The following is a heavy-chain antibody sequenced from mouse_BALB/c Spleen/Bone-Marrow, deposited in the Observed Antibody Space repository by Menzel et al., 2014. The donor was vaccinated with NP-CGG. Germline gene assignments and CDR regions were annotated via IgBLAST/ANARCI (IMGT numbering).Heavy chain of an antibody. V-gene: IGHV1-62-2*01. D-gene: IGHD1-1*02. CDR1: GYTFTEYI. CDR2: FYPGSGSI. J-gene: IGHJ2*01. Sequence: LVESGAGLVKPGASVKLSCKASGYTFTEYIIHWVKPRSGQGLEWIGWFYPGSGSIKYNEKFKDKATLTADKSSSTVYMELSRLTSEDSAVYFCARHEGGGYFDYWGQGTTLTVSS. CDR3: ARHEGGGYFDY.